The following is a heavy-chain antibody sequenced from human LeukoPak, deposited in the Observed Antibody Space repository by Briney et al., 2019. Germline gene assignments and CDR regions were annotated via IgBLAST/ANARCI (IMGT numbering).Heavy chain of an antibody. D-gene: IGHD3-22*01. CDR1: GFTFSSYA. CDR2: ISGSGGST. V-gene: IGHV3-23*01. Sequence: GGPLRLSCAASGFTFSSYAMSWVRQAPGKGLEWVSAISGSGGSTYYADSVKGRFTISRDNSKNTLYLQMNSLRAEDTAVYYCAKAHYYDSSGYRVFDYWGQGTLVTVSS. J-gene: IGHJ4*02. CDR3: AKAHYYDSSGYRVFDY.